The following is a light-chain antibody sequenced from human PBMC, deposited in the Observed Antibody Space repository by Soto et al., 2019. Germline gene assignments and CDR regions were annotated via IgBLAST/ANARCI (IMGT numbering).Light chain of an antibody. CDR2: DAS. J-gene: IGKJ5*01. V-gene: IGKV3-11*01. CDR3: QQRTDWPPAVT. Sequence: IVLTQSPATLSLSPGERATLSCRASQSVSIYLAWYQHKPGQAPRLLIYDASNRATGIPARFSGSGSGTDFTLPISSLEPEDFAVYYCQQRTDWPPAVTFGQGTRLEIK. CDR1: QSVSIY.